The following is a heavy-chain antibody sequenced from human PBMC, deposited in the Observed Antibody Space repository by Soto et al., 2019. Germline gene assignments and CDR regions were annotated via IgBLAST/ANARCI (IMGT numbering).Heavy chain of an antibody. D-gene: IGHD1-1*01. V-gene: IGHV4-38-2*02. J-gene: IGHJ4*02. Sequence: SETLSLTCSVSGFAISRGYYWSWVRQPPGKGLEWIGSIYPSVSSYHNPSLATRLRLSIDTSKNQFTLNLTSVTATDTALYFCAREKVGTTFFDNWGQGIQVTVSS. CDR1: GFAISRGYY. CDR3: AREKVGTTFFDN. CDR2: IYPSVSS.